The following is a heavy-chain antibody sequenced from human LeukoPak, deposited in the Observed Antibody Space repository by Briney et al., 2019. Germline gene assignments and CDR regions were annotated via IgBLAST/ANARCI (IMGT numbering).Heavy chain of an antibody. CDR2: MYYSRSS. CDR3: ARDRSGLYYFDY. Sequence: SQTLSLTCTVSGGSISGGGYFWSWIRQHPGRGLEWIGYMYYSRSSYYNPSLKSRVTISVDTSKNQFSLKLSSVTAADTAVYYCARDRSGLYYFDYWGQGTLVTVSS. J-gene: IGHJ4*02. CDR1: GGSISGGGYF. V-gene: IGHV4-31*03. D-gene: IGHD5-12*01.